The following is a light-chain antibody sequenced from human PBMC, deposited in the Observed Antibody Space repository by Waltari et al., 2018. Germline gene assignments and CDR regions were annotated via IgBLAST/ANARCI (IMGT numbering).Light chain of an antibody. J-gene: IGLJ3*02. Sequence: QLVLTQSPSASASLGASVKLTCTLSSGHSSNIIAWLQQQPGKGPRYLMQVNSDGSHRKGDEIPDRFSGSSSGAERYLTISSLQSEDEAGYYCETGGHGTWVFGGGTKLTVL. CDR1: SGHSSNI. V-gene: IGLV4-69*01. CDR3: ETGGHGTWV. CDR2: VNSDGSH.